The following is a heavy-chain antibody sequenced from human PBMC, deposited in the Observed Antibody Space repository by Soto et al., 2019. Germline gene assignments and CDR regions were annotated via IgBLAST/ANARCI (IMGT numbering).Heavy chain of an antibody. J-gene: IGHJ5*02. CDR2: INSDGSST. CDR3: ARGTGSYFWGGNWFDP. Sequence: GGSLRLSCAASGFTFSSYWMHWVRQAAGKGLVWVSRINSDGSSTSYADSVKGRFTISRDNAKNTLYLQMNSLRAEDTAVYYCARGTGSYFWGGNWFDPWGQGTLVTVS. CDR1: GFTFSSYW. D-gene: IGHD3-10*01. V-gene: IGHV3-74*01.